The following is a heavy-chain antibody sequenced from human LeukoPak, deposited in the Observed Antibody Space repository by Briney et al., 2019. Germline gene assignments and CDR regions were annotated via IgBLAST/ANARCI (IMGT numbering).Heavy chain of an antibody. CDR1: GGSISSYY. CDR3: ARHRSSSWFDFDY. CDR2: IYYSGST. Sequence: SETLSLTCTVSGGSISSYYWSWIRQPPRKGLEWIGYIYYSGSTNYNPSLKSRVTISVDTSKNQFSLKLSSVTAADTAVYYCARHRSSSWFDFDYWGQGTLVTVSS. J-gene: IGHJ4*02. V-gene: IGHV4-59*08. D-gene: IGHD6-13*01.